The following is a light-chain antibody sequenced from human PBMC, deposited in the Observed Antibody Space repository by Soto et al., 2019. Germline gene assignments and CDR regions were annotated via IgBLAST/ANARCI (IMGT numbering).Light chain of an antibody. CDR3: IQSTRHSPT. J-gene: IGKJ5*01. CDR2: EVS. CDR1: QTLLHITGKTF. Sequence: LMTQTPLSLSASAGQPASICCQASQTLLHITGKTFLFWYLQKPGQSPQLLIYEVSTRVCGVPDRFSGSGSGTDFTLEISRVETDDVATYYCIQSTRHSPTFGQGTWLELK. V-gene: IGKV2D-29*02.